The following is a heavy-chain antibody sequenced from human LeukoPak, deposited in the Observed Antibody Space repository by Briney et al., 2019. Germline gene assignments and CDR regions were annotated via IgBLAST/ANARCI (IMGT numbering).Heavy chain of an antibody. D-gene: IGHD5-12*01. CDR2: IYYSGTT. CDR1: GGSITSSTYY. V-gene: IGHV4-39*01. CDR3: VRQNLLVATSNPTFDY. Sequence: SETLSLTCTVSGGSITSSTYYWGWIRQPPGKGLEWIGSIYYSGTTYYNPSLKSRVTISVDTSKNPFSLKVSSVTAADTAVYYCVRQNLLVATSNPTFDYWGQGTLVTVSS. J-gene: IGHJ4*02.